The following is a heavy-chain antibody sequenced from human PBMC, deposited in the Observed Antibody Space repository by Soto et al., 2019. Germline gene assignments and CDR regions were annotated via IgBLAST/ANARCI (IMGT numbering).Heavy chain of an antibody. CDR3: ARDLGGVVGALDY. Sequence: GGSLRLSCAASGFTFRSYGMHWVRQAPGKGLEWVAIIWYDGSNQNYADSVKGRFTISRDNSKNTLYLQMNFLRAEDTAVYYCARDLGGVVGALDYWGQGTLVTVSS. CDR1: GFTFRSYG. CDR2: IWYDGSNQ. D-gene: IGHD2-2*01. V-gene: IGHV3-33*01. J-gene: IGHJ4*02.